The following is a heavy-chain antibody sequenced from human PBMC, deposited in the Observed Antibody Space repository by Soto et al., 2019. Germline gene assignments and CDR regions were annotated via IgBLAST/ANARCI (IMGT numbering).Heavy chain of an antibody. Sequence: QVQLVQSGAEVKQPGSSVKVSCQASGVTFSSFAISWVRQAPGQGLEWMGGIIPIFRTPNYAQNFQGRVTITADESTSSVYMELSRLRSEDTAVYYCASSTGSGFRPGTHRFNWFDPWGQGTLVTVPS. V-gene: IGHV1-69*01. D-gene: IGHD5-12*01. CDR3: ASSTGSGFRPGTHRFNWFDP. CDR2: IIPIFRTP. CDR1: GVTFSSFA. J-gene: IGHJ5*02.